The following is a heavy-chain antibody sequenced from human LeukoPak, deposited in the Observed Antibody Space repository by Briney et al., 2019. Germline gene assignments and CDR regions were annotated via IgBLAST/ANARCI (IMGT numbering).Heavy chain of an antibody. CDR2: ISGSGGST. CDR1: GFTFTSYS. CDR3: AKSSEVVVAATLFDY. D-gene: IGHD2-15*01. J-gene: IGHJ4*02. Sequence: GGSLRLSCAASGFTFTSYSMSWVRQAPGKGLEWVSAISGSGGSTYYADSVKGRFTISRDNSKNTLYLQMNSLRAEDTAVYYCAKSSEVVVAATLFDYWGQGTLVTVSS. V-gene: IGHV3-23*01.